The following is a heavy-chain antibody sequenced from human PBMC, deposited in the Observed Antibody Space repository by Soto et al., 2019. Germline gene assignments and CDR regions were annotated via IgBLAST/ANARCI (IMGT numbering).Heavy chain of an antibody. CDR1: GGSVSSGIYY. D-gene: IGHD5-18*01. J-gene: IGHJ4*02. Sequence: SETLSLTCTVSGGSVSSGIYYWSWIRQPPGKALERIGYMYYSGKTNYNPSLKSRVTISVDSSKNQFSLKLTSVTAADTAIYYCARGSGYSYGLWGQGTLVTVSS. CDR3: ARGSGYSYGL. V-gene: IGHV4-61*01. CDR2: MYYSGKT.